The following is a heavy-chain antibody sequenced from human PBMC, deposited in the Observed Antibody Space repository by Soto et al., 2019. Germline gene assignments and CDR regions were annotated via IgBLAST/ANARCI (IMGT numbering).Heavy chain of an antibody. Sequence: QITLKESGPPLVKPTQTLTLTCTFSGFSVSTSGVGVAWIRQPPGKALEWLALIYWDDDKRYSPFLQSRVTIXNXXTKNQVVLNMTNMDPVDTPTYYCAHKGGRGAGTAVWGQGTTVTVSS. CDR2: IYWDDDK. CDR1: GFSVSTSGVG. J-gene: IGHJ6*02. V-gene: IGHV2-5*02. D-gene: IGHD2-15*01. CDR3: AHKGGRGAGTAV.